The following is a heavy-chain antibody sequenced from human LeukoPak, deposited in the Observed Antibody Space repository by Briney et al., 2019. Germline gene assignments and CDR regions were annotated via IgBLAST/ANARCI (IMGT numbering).Heavy chain of an antibody. Sequence: ASVKVSCKASGYSFTDYSLHWVRQAPGQGLEWMGWINPNSGDTHYAQKFQGRVTMTRDTSSSTGYMELSRLRSDDTAVYYCARNIVRATWVEYWGQGTLVTISS. CDR2: INPNSGDT. CDR1: GYSFTDYS. V-gene: IGHV1-2*02. CDR3: ARNIVRATWVEY. J-gene: IGHJ4*02. D-gene: IGHD1-26*01.